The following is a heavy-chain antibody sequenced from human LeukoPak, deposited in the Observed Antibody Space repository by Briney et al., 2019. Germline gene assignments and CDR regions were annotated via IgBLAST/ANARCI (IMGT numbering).Heavy chain of an antibody. CDR2: ISSSSYI. CDR1: GFTFSSYS. Sequence: GGSLRLSCAASGFTFSSYSMNWVRQAPGKGLEWVSSISSSSYIYYADSVKGRFTISRDNAKNSLYLQMNSLRAEDTAVYYCAREPVGILTGYYYHYGMDVWGKGTTVTVSS. CDR3: AREPVGILTGYYYHYGMDV. V-gene: IGHV3-21*01. J-gene: IGHJ6*04. D-gene: IGHD3-9*01.